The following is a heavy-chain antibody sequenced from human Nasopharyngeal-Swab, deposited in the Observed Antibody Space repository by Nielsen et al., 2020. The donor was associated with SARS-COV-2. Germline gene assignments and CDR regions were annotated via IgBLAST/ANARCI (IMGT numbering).Heavy chain of an antibody. CDR1: GYTFTSYG. Sequence: ASVKVSCKASGYTFTSYGISWVRHAPGQGLEWMGWISAYNGNTNYAQKLQGRVTMTTDTSTSTAYMELRSLRSDDTAVYYCAREGDFWSGYYWDYYYGMDVWGQGTTVTVSS. J-gene: IGHJ6*02. CDR3: AREGDFWSGYYWDYYYGMDV. D-gene: IGHD3-3*01. V-gene: IGHV1-18*01. CDR2: ISAYNGNT.